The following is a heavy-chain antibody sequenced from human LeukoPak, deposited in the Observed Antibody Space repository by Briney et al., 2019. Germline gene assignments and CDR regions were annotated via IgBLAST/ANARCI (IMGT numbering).Heavy chain of an antibody. D-gene: IGHD3-9*01. J-gene: IGHJ4*02. CDR1: GFTFSSYG. CDR2: IRYDGSNK. V-gene: IGHV3-30*02. CDR3: ARKGSFDRDFDY. Sequence: GGSLRLSCAASGFTFSSYGMHWVRQAPGKGLEWVAFIRYDGSNKYYADSVKGRFTISRDNSKNTLYLQMNSLRAEDTAVYCCARKGSFDRDFDYWGQGTLVTVSS.